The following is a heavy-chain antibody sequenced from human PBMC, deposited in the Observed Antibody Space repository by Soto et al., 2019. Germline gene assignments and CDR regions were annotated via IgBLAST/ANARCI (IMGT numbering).Heavy chain of an antibody. Sequence: ESLKISCKGSGYRFSSYWIAWVRQMPGKGLEWMGIIYPGDSDTRYSPPFQGQVTMSVDKSNSTAYLHWSSLKASDTAMYYCARQGSNGAYYYYGMDVWGQGTTVTVSS. V-gene: IGHV5-51*01. J-gene: IGHJ6*02. CDR2: IYPGDSDT. D-gene: IGHD2-8*01. CDR3: ARQGSNGAYYYYGMDV. CDR1: GYRFSSYW.